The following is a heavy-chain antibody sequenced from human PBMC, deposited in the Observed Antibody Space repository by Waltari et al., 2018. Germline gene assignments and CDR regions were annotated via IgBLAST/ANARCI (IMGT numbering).Heavy chain of an antibody. V-gene: IGHV3-74*01. J-gene: IGHJ4*02. CDR2: SKYDGRST. CDR3: AREFSGWYYFDY. Sequence: EVQLVESGGGLVQPGGSLRLSCVASGFIFSSYWMDWVRQAPGKGLVCVSRSKYDGRSTTYADSVKGRSTISRDNAKNSLYLQMNSLRAEDAAVYYCAREFSGWYYFDYWGQGTLVTVSS. CDR1: GFIFSSYW. D-gene: IGHD6-19*01.